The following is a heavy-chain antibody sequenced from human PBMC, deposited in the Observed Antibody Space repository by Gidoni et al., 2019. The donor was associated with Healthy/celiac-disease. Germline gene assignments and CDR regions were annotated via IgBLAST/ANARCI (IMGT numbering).Heavy chain of an antibody. Sequence: QVPLVASGGCVVQPGRSLRLSCAASGFTFSSYGMHWVRQAPGKGLEWVAVIWYDGSNKYYADSVKGRFTISRDNSKNTLYLQMNSLRAEDTAVYYCARGGQLDTAMIGHDAFDIWGQGTMVTVSS. V-gene: IGHV3-33*01. J-gene: IGHJ3*02. CDR1: GFTFSSYG. CDR2: IWYDGSNK. D-gene: IGHD5-18*01. CDR3: ARGGQLDTAMIGHDAFDI.